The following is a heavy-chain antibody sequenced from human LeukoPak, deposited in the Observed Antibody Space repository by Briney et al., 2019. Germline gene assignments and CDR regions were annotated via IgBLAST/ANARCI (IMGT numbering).Heavy chain of an antibody. CDR2: ISGSSTFT. Sequence: PGGSLRLSWAASGFTFSDYHMNWIRQAPGKGLEWISYISGSSTFTNYADSVKGRFTLSRDNAKNSLYLQMNSLTAEDTAVYYCATCYGGNSPVWYFDLWGRGTLVTVSS. CDR3: ATCYGGNSPVWYFDL. CDR1: GFTFSDYH. D-gene: IGHD4-23*01. J-gene: IGHJ2*01. V-gene: IGHV3-11*03.